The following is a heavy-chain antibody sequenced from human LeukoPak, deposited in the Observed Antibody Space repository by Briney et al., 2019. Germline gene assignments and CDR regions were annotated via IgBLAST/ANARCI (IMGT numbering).Heavy chain of an antibody. V-gene: IGHV4-59*01. CDR1: GGSISSCY. J-gene: IGHJ5*02. CDR2: IYYSGST. D-gene: IGHD1-7*01. Sequence: SETLSLTCTVSGGSISSCYWSWIRQPPGKGLEWIGYIYYSGSTNYNPSLKSRVTISVDTSKNQFSLKLSSVTAADTAVYYCARAGQLELKTWFDPWGQGTLVTVSS. CDR3: ARAGQLELKTWFDP.